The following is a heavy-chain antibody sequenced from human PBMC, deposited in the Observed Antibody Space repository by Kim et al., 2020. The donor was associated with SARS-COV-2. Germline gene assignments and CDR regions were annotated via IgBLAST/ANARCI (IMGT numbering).Heavy chain of an antibody. J-gene: IGHJ6*02. D-gene: IGHD6-13*01. CDR3: ARDIPPSSWYREGATTGMDV. CDR1: GFTVSSNY. Sequence: GGSLRLSCAASGFTVSSNYMSWVRQAPGKGLEWVSVIYSGGSTYYADSVKGRFTISRDNSKNTLYLQMNSLRAEDTAVYYCARDIPPSSWYREGATTGMDVWGQGTTVTVSS. CDR2: IYSGGST. V-gene: IGHV3-53*01.